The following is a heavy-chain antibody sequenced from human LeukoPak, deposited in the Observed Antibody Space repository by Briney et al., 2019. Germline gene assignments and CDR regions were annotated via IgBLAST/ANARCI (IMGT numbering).Heavy chain of an antibody. CDR1: GGTFSSYA. CDR3: ARAPERDGYNLPDY. D-gene: IGHD5-24*01. J-gene: IGHJ4*02. V-gene: IGHV1-69*05. Sequence: SVKVSCKASGGTFSSYAISWVRQAPGQGLEWMGGIIPIFGTANYAQKFQGRVTITTDESSSTAYMELSSLRSEDTAVYYCARAPERDGYNLPDYWGQGTLVTVSS. CDR2: IIPIFGTA.